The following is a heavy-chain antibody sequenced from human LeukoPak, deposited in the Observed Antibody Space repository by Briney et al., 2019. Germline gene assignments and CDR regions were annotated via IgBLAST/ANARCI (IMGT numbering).Heavy chain of an antibody. J-gene: IGHJ5*02. CDR2: IYYSGST. V-gene: IGHV4-39*01. CDR3: ARQRHLWFGENWFDP. CDR1: GGSISSSPYY. Sequence: PSETLSLTCTVSGGSISSSPYYWGWIRQPPGKGLEWIGSIYYSGSTYYNPSLKSRVTIPVDTSKNQFSLKLSSVTAADTAVYYCARQRHLWFGENWFDPWGQGTLVTVSS. D-gene: IGHD3-10*01.